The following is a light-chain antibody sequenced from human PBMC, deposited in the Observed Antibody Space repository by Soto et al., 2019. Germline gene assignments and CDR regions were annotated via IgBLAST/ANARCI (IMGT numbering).Light chain of an antibody. CDR3: NSYTSSSSYV. J-gene: IGLJ1*01. Sequence: QSALTQPASVSGSPGQSITIACTGTRSDVGGYNYVSWYQQHPGKAPKLVIYDVSNRPSGVSNRFSGSKSGNTASLTISGLQAEDEADYYCNSYTSSSSYVFGARTKLTVL. V-gene: IGLV2-14*01. CDR2: DVS. CDR1: RSDVGGYNY.